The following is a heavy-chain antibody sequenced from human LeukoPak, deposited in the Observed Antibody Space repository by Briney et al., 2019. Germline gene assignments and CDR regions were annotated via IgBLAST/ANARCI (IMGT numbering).Heavy chain of an antibody. CDR1: GGSISSYY. CDR2: IYYTGST. V-gene: IGHV4-59*01. D-gene: IGHD1-7*01. Sequence: SETLSLTCTVSGGSISSYYWSWIRQPPGKGLEWIGYIYYTGSTNYNPSLKSRVTISVDTSKNQFSLKLNSVTDADTAVYYCASKSSDHGELRFDYWGQGTLVTVSS. J-gene: IGHJ4*02. CDR3: ASKSSDHGELRFDY.